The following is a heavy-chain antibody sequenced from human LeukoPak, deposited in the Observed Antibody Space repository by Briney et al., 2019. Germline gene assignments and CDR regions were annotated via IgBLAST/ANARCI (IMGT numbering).Heavy chain of an antibody. V-gene: IGHV3-53*01. D-gene: IGHD6-13*01. Sequence: GGSLRLSCAASGFTVSSNYMSWVRQAPGKGLEWVSVIYSGGSTYYADSVKGRFTISRDNSKNTLYLQMNSLRAEDTAVYYCAGGWKLIAAAGKIFDYWGQGTLVTVSS. CDR2: IYSGGST. CDR3: AGGWKLIAAAGKIFDY. CDR1: GFTVSSNY. J-gene: IGHJ4*02.